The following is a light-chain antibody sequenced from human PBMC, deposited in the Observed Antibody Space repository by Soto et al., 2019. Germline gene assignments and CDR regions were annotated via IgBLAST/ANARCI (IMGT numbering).Light chain of an antibody. V-gene: IGKV1-5*01. CDR2: GAS. CDR1: QSIRYY. J-gene: IGKJ1*01. Sequence: DIQLTQSPPTLSASVGDRVTITCRASQSIRYYLAWYQQMPGKAPKLLIYGASSLKSGVPSRFRGSGSGTEFTPTISSLQPDDFATYFCQHHNSYSQTFGQGTKVEIK. CDR3: QHHNSYSQT.